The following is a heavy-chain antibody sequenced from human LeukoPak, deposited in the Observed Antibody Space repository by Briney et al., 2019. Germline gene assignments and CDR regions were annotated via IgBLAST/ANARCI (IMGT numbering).Heavy chain of an antibody. Sequence: ASVNVSCKASGGTFSSYAISWVRQAPGQGLEWMGGIIPIFGTANYAQKFQGRVTITADESTSTAYMELSSLRSEDTAVYYCARARPAPVDAFDIWGQGTMVTVSS. V-gene: IGHV1-69*13. J-gene: IGHJ3*02. CDR1: GGTFSSYA. CDR3: ARARPAPVDAFDI. CDR2: IIPIFGTA. D-gene: IGHD2-2*01.